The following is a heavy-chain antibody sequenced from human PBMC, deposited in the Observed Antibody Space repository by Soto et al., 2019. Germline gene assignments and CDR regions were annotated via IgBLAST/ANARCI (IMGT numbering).Heavy chain of an antibody. Sequence: SGGSLRLSCAASGFTFSDYYMSWIRQAPGKGLEWVSYISSSGSNIYYADSVKGRFTISRDNSKNTLYLQMHSLRAEDTAVYYCARLGPYASGTYSFRHNRFVPGGQETLVTVSS. D-gene: IGHD3-10*01. CDR2: ISSSGSNI. CDR1: GFTFSDYY. J-gene: IGHJ5*02. CDR3: ARLGPYASGTYSFRHNRFVP. V-gene: IGHV3-11*01.